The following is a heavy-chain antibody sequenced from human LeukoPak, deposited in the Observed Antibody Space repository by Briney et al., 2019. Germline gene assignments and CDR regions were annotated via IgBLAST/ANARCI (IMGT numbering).Heavy chain of an antibody. CDR3: ARRERWLHRFDY. V-gene: IGHV4-34*01. CDR2: INHSGST. D-gene: IGHD5-24*01. Sequence: PSETLSLTCAVYGGSFSGYYWSWIRQPPGKGLEWIGEINHSGSTNYNPSLKSRVTISVDTSKNQFSLKLSSVTAADTAVYYCARRERWLHRFDYWGQGTLVTVSS. J-gene: IGHJ4*02. CDR1: GGSFSGYY.